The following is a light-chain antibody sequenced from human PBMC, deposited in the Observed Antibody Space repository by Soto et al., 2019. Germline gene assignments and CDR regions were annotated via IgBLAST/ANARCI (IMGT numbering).Light chain of an antibody. CDR2: EVT. CDR3: SSYADNNRV. V-gene: IGLV2-8*01. J-gene: IGLJ1*01. Sequence: ALTQPPSASGSPGQSVTISCTGTSINVGAYNYVSWYQQYPAKAPKLIIYEVTKRPSGVPDRFSGSKSGNTASLTVSGLQAEDEADYYCSSYADNNRVFGTGTKVTVL. CDR1: SINVGAYNY.